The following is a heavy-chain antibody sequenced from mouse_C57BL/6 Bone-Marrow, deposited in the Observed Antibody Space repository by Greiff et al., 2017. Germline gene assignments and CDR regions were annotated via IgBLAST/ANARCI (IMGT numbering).Heavy chain of an antibody. CDR3: ARGEPYFDY. CDR2: INPNNGGT. J-gene: IGHJ2*01. CDR1: GYTFTDYY. V-gene: IGHV1-26*01. D-gene: IGHD6-1*01. Sequence: EVQLQQSGPELVKPGASVKISCKASGYTFTDYYMNWVKQSHGKSLEWIGDINPNNGGTSYNQKFKGKATLTVDKSSSTAYMELRSLTSEDSAVYYCARGEPYFDYWGQGTTLTVSS.